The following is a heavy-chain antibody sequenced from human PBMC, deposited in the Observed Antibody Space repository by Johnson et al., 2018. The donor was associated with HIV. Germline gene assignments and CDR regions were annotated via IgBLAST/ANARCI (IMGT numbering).Heavy chain of an antibody. V-gene: IGHV3-30*04. CDR1: GFTFSNYA. CDR3: ARSSTVVTPHDI. Sequence: QVQLMESGGGVVQPGGSLRLSCAASGFTFSNYAIHWVRQAPGKGLEWVAIISYDGSNKYYADSVKGRFTISRDNSKNTLYLQMNSLRAEDTAVYYCARSSTVVTPHDIWGQGTMVTVSS. CDR2: ISYDGSNK. D-gene: IGHD4-23*01. J-gene: IGHJ3*02.